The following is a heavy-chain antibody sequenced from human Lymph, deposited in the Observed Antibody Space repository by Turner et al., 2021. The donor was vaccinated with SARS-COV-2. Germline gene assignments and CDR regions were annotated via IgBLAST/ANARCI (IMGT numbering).Heavy chain of an antibody. CDR3: ARHGFSGLYGGGMDV. J-gene: IGHJ6*02. Sequence: QVQLQESGPGLVQPAATLSLTCTVSGGSISSYYWSWLLQPPGKGLEWIGYIHYSGSTNYNPSLKSRVTISVDTSKNQFSLKLNSVTAADTAVYYCARHGFSGLYGGGMDVWGQGTTVTVSS. V-gene: IGHV4-59*08. CDR1: GGSISSYY. D-gene: IGHD6-19*01. CDR2: IHYSGST.